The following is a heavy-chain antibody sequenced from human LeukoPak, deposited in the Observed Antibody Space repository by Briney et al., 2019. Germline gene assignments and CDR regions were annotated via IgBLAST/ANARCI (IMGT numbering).Heavy chain of an antibody. V-gene: IGHV3-30-3*01. CDR2: ISYDGSNK. CDR1: GFTFSSYA. CDR3: AKVGTEAGIDY. J-gene: IGHJ4*02. Sequence: GGSLRLSCAASGFTFSSYAMHWVRQAPGKGLEWVAVISYDGSNKYYADSVKGRFTISRDNSKNTLYLLMNSLRVDDTAVYYCAKVGTEAGIDYWGQGTLVTVSS. D-gene: IGHD6-13*01.